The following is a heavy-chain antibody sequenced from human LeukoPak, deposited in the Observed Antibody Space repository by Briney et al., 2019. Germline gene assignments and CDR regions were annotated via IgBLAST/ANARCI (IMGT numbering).Heavy chain of an antibody. J-gene: IGHJ4*02. Sequence: GRSLRLSCDASGFTFSNYAMHWVPQALGKGLEWVAVLAHDGGDKYFADSVKGRFTVSRDNSKNSLYLQMSSLRAEDTAVYYCARGTPGVAGIDYWGQGTLVTVSS. CDR3: ARGTPGVAGIDY. CDR2: LAHDGGDK. V-gene: IGHV3-30*04. CDR1: GFTFSNYA. D-gene: IGHD6-19*01.